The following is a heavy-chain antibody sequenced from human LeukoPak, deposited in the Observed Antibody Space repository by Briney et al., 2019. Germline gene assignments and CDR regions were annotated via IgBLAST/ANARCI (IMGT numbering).Heavy chain of an antibody. Sequence: SSETLSLTCTVSGGSISSYYWSWIRQPPGKGLEWIGYIYFSGSTNYNPSLKSRVTISVDTSKNQFSLKLSSVTAADTAVYYCARQDYYGSGGDPWGQGALVTVSS. CDR1: GGSISSYY. CDR3: ARQDYYGSGGDP. J-gene: IGHJ5*02. V-gene: IGHV4-59*01. D-gene: IGHD3-10*01. CDR2: IYFSGST.